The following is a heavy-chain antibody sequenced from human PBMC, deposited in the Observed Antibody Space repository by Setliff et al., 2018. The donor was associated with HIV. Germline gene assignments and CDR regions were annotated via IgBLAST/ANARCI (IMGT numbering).Heavy chain of an antibody. J-gene: IGHJ4*02. D-gene: IGHD6-13*01. CDR3: ASRIAAASLAFDY. CDR2: IFYSGST. V-gene: IGHV4-59*08. CDR1: GGSISSYY. Sequence: SETLSLTCTVSGGSISSYYWSWIRQPPGEGLGWIGYIFYSGSTYYNPSLKSRVTISVDTSKNQFSLKLSSVTAADTAVYYCASRIAAASLAFDYWGQGTLVTVSS.